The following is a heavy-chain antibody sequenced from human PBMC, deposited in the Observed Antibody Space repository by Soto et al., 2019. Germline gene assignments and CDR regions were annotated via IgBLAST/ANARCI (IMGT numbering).Heavy chain of an antibody. V-gene: IGHV3-33*01. Sequence: QVQLVESGGGVVQPGRSLRLSCAASGFTFSSYGMHWVRQAPGKGLEWVAVIWYDGSNKYYADSVKGRFTISRDNSKNTLYLQMNSRRAEDTAVYYCARGGSCSGGSCYSIFDYWGQGTLVTVSS. CDR3: ARGGSCSGGSCYSIFDY. D-gene: IGHD2-15*01. J-gene: IGHJ4*02. CDR1: GFTFSSYG. CDR2: IWYDGSNK.